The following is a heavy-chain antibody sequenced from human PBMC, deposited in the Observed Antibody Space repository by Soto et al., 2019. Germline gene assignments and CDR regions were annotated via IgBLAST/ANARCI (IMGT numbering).Heavy chain of an antibody. V-gene: IGHV3-11*01. Sequence: GGSLRLSCAASGFTFSDYYMSWIRQAPGKGLEWVSYISSSGSTIYYADSVKGRFTISRDNSKNTVYLQMNSLRAEDTALYYCAKGYNSGWSFFDFWGQGTLVTVSS. CDR1: GFTFSDYY. J-gene: IGHJ4*02. D-gene: IGHD6-19*01. CDR3: AKGYNSGWSFFDF. CDR2: ISSSGSTI.